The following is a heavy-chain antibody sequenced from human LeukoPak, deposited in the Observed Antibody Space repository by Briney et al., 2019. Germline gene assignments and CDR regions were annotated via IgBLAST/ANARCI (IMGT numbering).Heavy chain of an antibody. D-gene: IGHD3-10*01. CDR1: GFTFSSSW. V-gene: IGHV3-7*01. J-gene: IGHJ4*02. CDR3: ARRGRYYYGSGSYPYYFDY. CDR2: IKQDGSEK. Sequence: PGGSLRLSCAASGFTFSSSWMSWVRQAPGKGLEWVANIKQDGSEKYYVDSVKGRFTISRDNAKNSLYLQMNSLRAEDTAVYYCARRGRYYYGSGSYPYYFDYWGQGTLVTVSS.